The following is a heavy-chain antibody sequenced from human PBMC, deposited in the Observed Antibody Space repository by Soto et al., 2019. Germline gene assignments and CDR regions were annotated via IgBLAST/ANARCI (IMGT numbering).Heavy chain of an antibody. CDR1: GFTFSSYA. CDR3: AKDRARLRFSWDSSGYCGTVF. D-gene: IGHD6-19*01. CDR2: ITGSGDST. Sequence: GGSLRLSCAASGFTFSSYAMSWVRQSPGKGLEWVSAITGSGDSTYYAASVKGRFTISRDYSRNTLNLQLNSLRGDDTALYYCAKDRARLRFSWDSSGYCGTVFWGPGTLVTVSS. J-gene: IGHJ4*02. V-gene: IGHV3-23*01.